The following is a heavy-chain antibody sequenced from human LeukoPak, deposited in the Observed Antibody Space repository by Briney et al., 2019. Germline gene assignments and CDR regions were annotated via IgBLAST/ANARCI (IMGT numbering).Heavy chain of an antibody. V-gene: IGHV3-30*04. J-gene: IGHJ1*01. D-gene: IGHD6-19*01. CDR1: GFTFSKFA. CDR3: ARSPDFYSSGWLFQH. CDR2: VSYDGSYK. Sequence: GRSLRLSCAAAGFTFSKFAMHWVRQAPGKGLEWVAVVSYDGSYKYYADSVKGRFTISRDDSKNTVYLQMNSLRAEDTAVYYCARSPDFYSSGWLFQHWGQGTLVTVSS.